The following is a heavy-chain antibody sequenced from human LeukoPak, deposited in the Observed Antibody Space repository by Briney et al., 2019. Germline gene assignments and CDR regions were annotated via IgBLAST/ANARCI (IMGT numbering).Heavy chain of an antibody. V-gene: IGHV4-61*02. CDR3: ARDYGDYAWYGAVRYYYYYMDV. D-gene: IGHD4-17*01. CDR1: GGSINSGSYY. J-gene: IGHJ6*03. CDR2: IYTSGST. Sequence: PSETLSLTCNVSGGSINSGSYYWGWIRQPAGKGLEWIGRIYTSGSTNYNPSLKSRVTISVDTSKNQFSLKLSSVTAADTAVYYCARDYGDYAWYGAVRYYYYYMDVWGKGTTVTVSS.